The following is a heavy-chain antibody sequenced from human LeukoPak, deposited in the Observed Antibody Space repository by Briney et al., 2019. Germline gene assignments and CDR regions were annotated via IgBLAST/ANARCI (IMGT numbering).Heavy chain of an antibody. CDR1: GFTFSSYS. V-gene: IGHV3-48*01. D-gene: IGHD3-10*01. J-gene: IGHJ6*03. CDR3: ARVKRWAPRGYMDV. Sequence: GGSLRLSCAASGFTFSSYSMNWVRQAPGKGLEWVSYISSSSSTIYYADSVKGRFTISRDNAKNSLYLQMNSLRAEDTAVYYCARVKRWAPRGYMDVWGKGTTVTVSS. CDR2: ISSSSSTI.